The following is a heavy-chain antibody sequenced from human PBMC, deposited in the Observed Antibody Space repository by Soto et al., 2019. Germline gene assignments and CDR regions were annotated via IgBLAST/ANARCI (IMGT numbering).Heavy chain of an antibody. CDR2: IYYSGST. CDR3: ARSPLGYCSSTSCYAVIYFDY. V-gene: IGHV4-59*08. J-gene: IGHJ4*02. Sequence: SETLSLTCTVSGGSISSYYWSWIRQPPGKGLEWIGYIYYSGSTNYNPSLKSRVTISVDTSKNQFSLKLSSVTAADTAVYYCARSPLGYCSSTSCYAVIYFDYWGPGTLVTVSS. D-gene: IGHD2-2*01. CDR1: GGSISSYY.